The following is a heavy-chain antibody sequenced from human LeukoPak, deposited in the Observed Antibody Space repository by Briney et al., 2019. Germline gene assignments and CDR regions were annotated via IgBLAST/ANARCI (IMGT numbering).Heavy chain of an antibody. J-gene: IGHJ4*02. CDR2: ISGSSSFT. CDR1: GFTFSDYY. Sequence: GGSLRLSCAASGFTFSDYYMSWVRQAPGKGLEWVSYISGSSSFTIYADSVKGRFTISRDNSKNTLYLQLNSLRADDTAVYYCAKERSSGWPFDYWGQGTLVTVSS. CDR3: AKERSSGWPFDY. D-gene: IGHD6-19*01. V-gene: IGHV3-11*05.